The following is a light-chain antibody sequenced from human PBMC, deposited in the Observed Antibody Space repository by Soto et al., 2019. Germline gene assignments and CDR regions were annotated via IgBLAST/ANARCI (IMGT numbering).Light chain of an antibody. Sequence: QSVLTQPASVSGSPGQSITISCTGTISDIGGYNFISWYQHHPGKAPKLVIYEGSKRPSGVSNRFSGSKSGNTASLTISGLQTEDEADYYCCSYAGSTTYVVFGGGTKLTVL. CDR2: EGS. CDR3: CSYAGSTTYVV. J-gene: IGLJ2*01. V-gene: IGLV2-23*01. CDR1: ISDIGGYNF.